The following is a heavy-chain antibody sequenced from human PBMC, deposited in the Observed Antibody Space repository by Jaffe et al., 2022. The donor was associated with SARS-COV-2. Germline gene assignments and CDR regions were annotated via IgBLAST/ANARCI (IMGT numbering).Heavy chain of an antibody. V-gene: IGHV5-51*01. CDR1: GYSFTSYW. J-gene: IGHJ6*02. Sequence: EVQLVQSGAEVKKPGESLKISCKGSGYSFTSYWIGWVRQMPGKGLEWMGIIYPGDSDTRYSPSFQGQVTISADKSISTAYLQWSSLKASDTAMYYCARHPPTHRIAVAGNYYGMDVWGQGTTVTVSS. CDR3: ARHPPTHRIAVAGNYYGMDV. D-gene: IGHD6-19*01. CDR2: IYPGDSDT.